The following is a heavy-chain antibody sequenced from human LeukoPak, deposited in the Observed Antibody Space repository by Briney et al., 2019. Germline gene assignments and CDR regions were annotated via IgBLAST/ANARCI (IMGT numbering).Heavy chain of an antibody. Sequence: TSETLSLTCAVYGGSFSGYYWSWIRQPPGKGLEWIGEINHSGSTNYNPSLKSRVTISVDTSKNQFSLKLSSVTAADMAVYYCARGFLYTAMANSYYFDYWGQGTLVTVSS. CDR1: GGSFSGYY. D-gene: IGHD5-18*01. J-gene: IGHJ4*02. CDR3: ARGFLYTAMANSYYFDY. V-gene: IGHV4-34*01. CDR2: INHSGST.